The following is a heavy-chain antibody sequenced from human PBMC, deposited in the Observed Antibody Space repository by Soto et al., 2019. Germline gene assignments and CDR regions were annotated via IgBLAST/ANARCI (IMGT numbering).Heavy chain of an antibody. CDR1: GYPVTAYY. D-gene: IGHD3-3*01. Sequence: QLHLVQSGAVVKKPGASVTVSCSASGYPVTAYYMHWVRQAPGRGLEWMGGINPATGAAKYTQTFQGRDSMARGTATSTGFMELSGLTSEGTAVFYVAGGGGVGVAGSAAFDMWGQGTLVTVSS. CDR3: AGGGGVGVAGSAAFDM. V-gene: IGHV1-2*02. CDR2: INPATGAA. J-gene: IGHJ3*02.